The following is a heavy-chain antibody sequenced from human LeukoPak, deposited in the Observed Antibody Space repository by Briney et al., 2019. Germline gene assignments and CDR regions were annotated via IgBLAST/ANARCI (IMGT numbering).Heavy chain of an antibody. CDR2: IYPGYSDT. CDR1: GYSFTSYW. CDR3: ARPRESYILDAFDI. D-gene: IGHD3-16*01. J-gene: IGHJ3*02. V-gene: IGHV5-51*01. Sequence: GESLKISCNGSGYSFTSYWIGWVRQMPGKGLEWMGIIYPGYSDTRYSPSFQGQVTISADKSIITAYLQWSSLKASDTAMYYCARPRESYILDAFDIWGQGTMVTVSS.